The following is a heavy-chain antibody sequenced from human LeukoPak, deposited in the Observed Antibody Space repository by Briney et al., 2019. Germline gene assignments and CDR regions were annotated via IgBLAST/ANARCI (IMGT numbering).Heavy chain of an antibody. J-gene: IGHJ4*02. D-gene: IGHD6-6*01. CDR1: GFTFSSYA. CDR3: ARAAYSSSPDY. CDR2: ISSSGGST. Sequence: PGGSLRLSCAASGFTFSSYAMTWVRQAPGKGLEWVSTISSSGGSTYYADSVKGRFTISRDNSKNTLYLQMNSLRAEDTAVYFCARAAYSSSPDYWGQGTLVTVSS. V-gene: IGHV3-23*01.